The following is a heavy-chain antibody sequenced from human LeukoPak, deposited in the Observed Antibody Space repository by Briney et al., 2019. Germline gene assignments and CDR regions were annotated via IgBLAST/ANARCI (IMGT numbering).Heavy chain of an antibody. V-gene: IGHV4-39*07. J-gene: IGHJ4*02. D-gene: IGHD3-22*01. CDR1: GGSISSGSYY. CDR2: IYHSGST. CDR3: ARKGAYYDMVGY. Sequence: SETLSLTCTVSGGSISSGSYYWGWIRQPPGKGLEWIGSIYHSGSTYYNPSLKSRVTISVDTSKNQFSLKLSSVTAADTAVYYCARKGAYYDMVGYGGQETLVTVSS.